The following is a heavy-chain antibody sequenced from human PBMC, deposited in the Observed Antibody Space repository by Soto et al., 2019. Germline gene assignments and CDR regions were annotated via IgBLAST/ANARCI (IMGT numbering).Heavy chain of an antibody. CDR3: ARGGYGVEELWY. J-gene: IGHJ4*02. CDR1: GAPISRGDYC. Sequence: SETLSLTCTVSGAPISRGDYCWSWVRQAPGKGLEWVGYTYYSGSTYYNSSLKRRLDISLDVSKNLFSLRLTSVTASDTAVYFWARGGYGVEELWYWGPGMLVTVSS. V-gene: IGHV4-30-4*01. D-gene: IGHD3-10*01. CDR2: TYYSGST.